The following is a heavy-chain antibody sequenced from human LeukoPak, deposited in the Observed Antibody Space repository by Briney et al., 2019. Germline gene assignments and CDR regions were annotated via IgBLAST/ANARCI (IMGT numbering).Heavy chain of an antibody. Sequence: PGGSLRLSCAVSGITLSNYGMSWVRQAPGKGLEWVAGLSGSGGGTNYADSVQGRFTISRDNPKNTLYLQMNSLRAEDTAVYFCAKRGVVIRVFLVGFHKEAYYFDSWGQEPWSPSPQ. J-gene: IGHJ4*01. V-gene: IGHV3-23*01. D-gene: IGHD3-10*01. CDR3: AKRGVVIRVFLVGFHKEAYYFDS. CDR1: GITLSNYG. CDR2: LSGSGGGT.